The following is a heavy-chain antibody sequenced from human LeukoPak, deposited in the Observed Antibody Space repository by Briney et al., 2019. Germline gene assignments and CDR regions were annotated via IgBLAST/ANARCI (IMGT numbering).Heavy chain of an antibody. J-gene: IGHJ4*02. Sequence: GASVKVSCKPSGYTFTAYYLHWVRQAPGQGLEWMGWINPNSGGTKYAQKFQGRFTMTRDPSISTAYMELSRLTSDDTAVYYCARDPSTSYYVDYWGLGTLVTVSS. CDR3: ARDPSTSYYVDY. CDR1: GYTFTAYY. CDR2: INPNSGGT. V-gene: IGHV1-2*02. D-gene: IGHD6-6*01.